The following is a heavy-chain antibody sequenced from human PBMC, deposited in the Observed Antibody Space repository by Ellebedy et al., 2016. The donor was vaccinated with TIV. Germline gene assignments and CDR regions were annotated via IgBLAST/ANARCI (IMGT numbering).Heavy chain of an antibody. CDR2: ISWNSGSI. D-gene: IGHD2-2*01. CDR1: GFTFDDFG. J-gene: IGHJ5*02. Sequence: SLKISCAVSGFTFDDFGMPWVRQAQGRGLEWVSGISWNSGSIGYADSVKGRFTISRDNAKNSLYLQMNSLRAEDTALYYCAKAGSSHWPDNWFDPWGQGTLVTVSS. V-gene: IGHV3-9*01. CDR3: AKAGSSHWPDNWFDP.